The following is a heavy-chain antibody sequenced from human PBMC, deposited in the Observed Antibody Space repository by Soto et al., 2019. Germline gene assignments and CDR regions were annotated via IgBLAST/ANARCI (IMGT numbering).Heavy chain of an antibody. Sequence: QVQLQQWPAGLLKPSETLSLTCAVYGGSFSGYYWSWIRQPPGTGLEWIGEINHSGSTNYNPSLKSLVNISVDTGKSQFSLKLSSVTAADAAVYYCARLPPSFGVVYWFDTWGQGTLVTVAS. V-gene: IGHV4-34*01. CDR2: INHSGST. CDR3: ARLPPSFGVVYWFDT. J-gene: IGHJ5*02. D-gene: IGHD3-3*01. CDR1: GGSFSGYY.